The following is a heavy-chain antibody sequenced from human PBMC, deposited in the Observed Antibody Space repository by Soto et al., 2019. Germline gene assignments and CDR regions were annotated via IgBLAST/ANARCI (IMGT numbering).Heavy chain of an antibody. D-gene: IGHD6-19*01. J-gene: IGHJ4*02. V-gene: IGHV4-61*01. CDR3: ARDLGSGWYEQYFDY. CDR1: GGSVSSGSYY. CDR2: IYYSGST. Sequence: SETLSLTCTVSGGSVSSGSYYWSWIRQPPGKGLEWIGYIYYSGSTNYNPSLKSRVTISVDTSKNQFSLKLSSVTAADTAVYYCARDLGSGWYEQYFDYWGQGTLVTVSS.